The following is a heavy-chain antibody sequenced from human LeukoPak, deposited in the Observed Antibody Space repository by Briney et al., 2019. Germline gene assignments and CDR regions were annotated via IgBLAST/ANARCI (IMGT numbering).Heavy chain of an antibody. J-gene: IGHJ4*02. Sequence: GGSLRLSCAASGFTFSSYGMHWVRQAPGKGLEWVAFIRYDGTNKYYADSVKGRFTISRDNAKNSLYLQMNSLRAEDTAVYYCARARGVRGVYPFDYWGQGTLVTVSS. CDR2: IRYDGTNK. V-gene: IGHV3-30*02. CDR1: GFTFSSYG. CDR3: ARARGVRGVYPFDY. D-gene: IGHD3-10*01.